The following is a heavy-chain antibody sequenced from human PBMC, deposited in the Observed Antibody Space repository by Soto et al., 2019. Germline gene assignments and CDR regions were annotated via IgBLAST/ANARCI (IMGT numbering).Heavy chain of an antibody. V-gene: IGHV3-23*01. CDR2: ITNSGGTT. J-gene: IGHJ4*02. CDR1: GFTFSSFA. CDR3: AKQITAAGSDY. D-gene: IGHD6-13*01. Sequence: SLRLSCAASGFTFSSFAMNWVRQAPGKGLEWVSAITNSGGTTYYADSVMGRFTISRDNSKNTLYLQMNSLRAEDTAVYYCAKQITAAGSDYWGQGTLVTVSS.